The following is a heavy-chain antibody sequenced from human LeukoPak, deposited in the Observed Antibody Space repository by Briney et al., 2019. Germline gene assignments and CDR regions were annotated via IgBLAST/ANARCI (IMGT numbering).Heavy chain of an antibody. Sequence: ASVKVSCKASGYTFTADYIHWMRQAPGQGLEWMGWFNPNSGDSNFAQKFQGRVTMTRDTSTSTAYVELSRLRSDDTAVYYCARARASAHFDSWGQGTLVTVFS. J-gene: IGHJ4*02. D-gene: IGHD1-26*01. V-gene: IGHV1-2*02. CDR2: FNPNSGDS. CDR3: ARARASAHFDS. CDR1: GYTFTADY.